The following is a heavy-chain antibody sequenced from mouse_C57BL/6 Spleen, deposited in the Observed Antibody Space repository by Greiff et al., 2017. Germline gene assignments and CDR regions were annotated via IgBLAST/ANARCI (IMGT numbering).Heavy chain of an antibody. D-gene: IGHD1-1*01. CDR2: INPSASET. J-gene: IGHJ3*01. CDR1: GYTFTSYW. V-gene: IGHV1-52*01. CDR3: ARVEFYYYGFAD. Sequence: QVQLQQPGAELVRPGSSVKLSCKASGYTFTSYWMHWVKQRPIQGLEWIGNINPSASETLSNQKFKDKATLTVDKSSSRAYMQLSSLTSEDSAVYYCARVEFYYYGFADWGQGTLVTVSA.